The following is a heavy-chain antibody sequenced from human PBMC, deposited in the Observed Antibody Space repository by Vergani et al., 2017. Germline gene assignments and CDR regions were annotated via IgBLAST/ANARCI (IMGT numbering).Heavy chain of an antibody. CDR3: VRRNNVVRETDYFDY. D-gene: IGHD3-10*01. Sequence: QMQLQESGPGLVKASETLSLTCTVSGDSIISRSYYWGWIRQPPGKGLEWIGSIYNSGNGDSSSSLKSRVTISADTSKNQFSLRLTSVTAADTAVYYCVRRNNVVRETDYFDYWGQGILVTVSS. J-gene: IGHJ4*02. CDR1: GDSIISRSYY. V-gene: IGHV4-39*01. CDR2: IYNSGNG.